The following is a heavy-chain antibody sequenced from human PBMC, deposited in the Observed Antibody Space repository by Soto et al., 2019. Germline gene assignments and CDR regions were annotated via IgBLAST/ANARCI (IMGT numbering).Heavy chain of an antibody. CDR3: ARVGGHSRHYYYYGMDV. CDR1: GFTFSSYW. J-gene: IGHJ6*02. Sequence: GGSLRLSCAASGFTFSSYWMHWVRQAPGKGLVWVSRINSDGSSTSYADSVKGRFTISRDNAKNTLYLQMNSLRAEDTAVYYCARVGGHSRHYYYYGMDVWGQGTTVTVSS. V-gene: IGHV3-74*01. D-gene: IGHD2-15*01. CDR2: INSDGSST.